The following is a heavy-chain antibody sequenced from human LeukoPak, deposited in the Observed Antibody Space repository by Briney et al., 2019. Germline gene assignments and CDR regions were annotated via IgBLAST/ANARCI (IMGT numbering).Heavy chain of an antibody. CDR2: ILYDGSKQ. Sequence: PGRSLRLSCAASGFTFSTYGMHRVRQAPGKGLERVAVILYDGSKQYYADSVKSRLTIPRENFKNTLYLQMNRLRAEDTAVYYCAKYSGAWYGNYFFDFWGQGTLVTVSS. D-gene: IGHD6-19*01. V-gene: IGHV3-30*18. CDR3: AKYSGAWYGNYFFDF. CDR1: GFTFSTYG. J-gene: IGHJ4*02.